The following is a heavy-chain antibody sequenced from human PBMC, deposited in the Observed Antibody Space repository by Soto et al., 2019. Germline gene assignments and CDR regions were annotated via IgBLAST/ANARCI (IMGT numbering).Heavy chain of an antibody. Sequence: QVQLLQSGGEMKKPGASVKVSCKASGYTFATYGIGWVRQAPGQGLEWMGWITPSNGDTNYEQKLQGRVTMTTDTPTSTAYMEVRSLRSDDTAVYYCARLAPWKSGICYSRPLDYWGQGTLITVAS. D-gene: IGHD2-15*01. CDR3: ARLAPWKSGICYSRPLDY. CDR2: ITPSNGDT. J-gene: IGHJ4*02. V-gene: IGHV1-18*01. CDR1: GYTFATYG.